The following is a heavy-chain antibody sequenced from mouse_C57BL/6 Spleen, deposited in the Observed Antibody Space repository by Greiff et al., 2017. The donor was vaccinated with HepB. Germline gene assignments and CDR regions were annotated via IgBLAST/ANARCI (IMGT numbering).Heavy chain of an antibody. V-gene: IGHV2-2*01. J-gene: IGHJ4*01. CDR3: ARHLYGSKGYYAMDY. Sequence: VKVVESGPGLVQPSQSLSITCTVSGFSLTSYGVHWVRQSPGKGLEWLGVIWSGGSTDYNAAFISRLSISKDNSKSQVFFKMNSLQADDTAIYYCARHLYGSKGYYAMDYWGQGTSVTVSS. CDR2: IWSGGST. CDR1: GFSLTSYG. D-gene: IGHD1-1*01.